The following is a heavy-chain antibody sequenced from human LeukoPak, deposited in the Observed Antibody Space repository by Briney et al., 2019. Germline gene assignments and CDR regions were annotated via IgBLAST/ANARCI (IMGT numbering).Heavy chain of an antibody. J-gene: IGHJ4*02. Sequence: PSETLSLTCTVSGGSISSSSYYWGWIRQPPGKGLEWIGEINHSGSTYYNPSLKSRVTISVDTSKNQFSLKLSSVTAADTAVYYCARDEGLYGSGVFDYWGQGTLVTVSS. V-gene: IGHV4-39*07. CDR1: GGSISSSSYY. CDR2: INHSGST. CDR3: ARDEGLYGSGVFDY. D-gene: IGHD3-10*01.